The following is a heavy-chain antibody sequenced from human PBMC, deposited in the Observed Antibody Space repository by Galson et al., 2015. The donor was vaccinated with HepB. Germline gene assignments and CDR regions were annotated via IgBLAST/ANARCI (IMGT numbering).Heavy chain of an antibody. V-gene: IGHV3-48*01. Sequence: SLRLSCAASGFTFSTYSLNWVRQAPGKGLEWISFISSSSYIMHYADSVKGRFTISRDNAKNSLYLQMNRLRAEDTGVYYCARRSEHLWSDFWGRGTLVTVSS. CDR2: ISSSSYIM. J-gene: IGHJ4*02. D-gene: IGHD5-18*01. CDR1: GFTFSTYS. CDR3: ARRSEHLWSDF.